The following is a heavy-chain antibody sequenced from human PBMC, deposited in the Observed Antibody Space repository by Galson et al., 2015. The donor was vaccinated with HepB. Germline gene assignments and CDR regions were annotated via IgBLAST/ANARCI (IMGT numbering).Heavy chain of an antibody. CDR1: GFTFSSYA. Sequence: SLRLSCAASGFTFSSYAMHWVRQAPGKGLEYVSAINSNGGNTYYANSVRGRFTISRDNSKNTLYLQMGSLRAEDMAVYYCARGGDSSSSWGYYGMDVWGQGTTVTVSS. V-gene: IGHV3-64*01. D-gene: IGHD6-6*01. CDR3: ARGGDSSSSWGYYGMDV. CDR2: INSNGGNT. J-gene: IGHJ6*02.